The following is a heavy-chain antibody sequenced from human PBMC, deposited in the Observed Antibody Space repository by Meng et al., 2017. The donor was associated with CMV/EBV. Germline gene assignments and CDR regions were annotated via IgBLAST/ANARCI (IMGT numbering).Heavy chain of an antibody. CDR1: SCQFSSYA. CDR3: AREGYCGGDCFYDY. J-gene: IGHJ4*02. CDR2: IIPILGTA. Sequence: VQQVYAGAGVKEPGSVVRASCKAPSCQFSSYAITVVRQAPGQGLEQMGGIIPILGTANYAQKFQGRVTITADESTSTAYMELSSLRSEDTAAYYCAREGYCGGDCFYDYWGQGTLVTVSS. V-gene: IGHV1-69*12. D-gene: IGHD2-21*02.